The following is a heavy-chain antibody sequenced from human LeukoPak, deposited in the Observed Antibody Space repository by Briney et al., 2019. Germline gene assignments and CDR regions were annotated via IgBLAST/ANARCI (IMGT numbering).Heavy chain of an antibody. CDR1: GFTFSSYW. J-gene: IGHJ4*02. V-gene: IGHV3-23*01. CDR2: ISGSGGST. D-gene: IGHD6-19*01. CDR3: AKASLEQWLFDY. Sequence: KSGGSLRLSCTVSGFTFSSYWMVWVRQAPGKGLEWVSAISGSGGSTYYADSVKGRFTISRDNSKNTLYLQMNSLRAEDTAVYYCAKASLEQWLFDYWGQGTLVTVSS.